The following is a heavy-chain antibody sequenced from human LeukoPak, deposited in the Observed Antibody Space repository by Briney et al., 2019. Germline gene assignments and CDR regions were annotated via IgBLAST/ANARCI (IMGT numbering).Heavy chain of an antibody. CDR1: GFTFSRYG. CDR3: AKDQGDYGRGYFDY. J-gene: IGHJ4*02. Sequence: QPGGSLRLSCAASGFTFSRYGFHWVRQAPGKGLEWVTFIRDDGSKKYYADSVKGRFTISRDKSKNTLYLQMNSLRAEDTAVYYCAKDQGDYGRGYFDYWGQGTLVTVSS. CDR2: IRDDGSKK. V-gene: IGHV3-30*02. D-gene: IGHD4-17*01.